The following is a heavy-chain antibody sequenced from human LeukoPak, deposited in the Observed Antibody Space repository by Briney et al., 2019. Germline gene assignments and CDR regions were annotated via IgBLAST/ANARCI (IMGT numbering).Heavy chain of an antibody. J-gene: IGHJ4*02. CDR1: GYSFGGFY. Sequence: SETLSLTCTVSGYSFGGFYWSWLRQPAGAGLEWIGRIYSSGFTEFNLSLDNRVTMAIDTSKNEFSLKLTSVTAADAGLYYCARVPIVMGTYFDSWGQGLLVTVSS. CDR2: IYSSGFT. D-gene: IGHD2-21*02. V-gene: IGHV4-4*07. CDR3: ARVPIVMGTYFDS.